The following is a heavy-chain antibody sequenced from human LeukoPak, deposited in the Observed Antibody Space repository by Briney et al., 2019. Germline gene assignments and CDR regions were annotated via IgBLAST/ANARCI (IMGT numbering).Heavy chain of an antibody. J-gene: IGHJ3*02. CDR3: VREKLGRPYDAFDI. Sequence: GASVKVSFKASGYTFNSYYLHWVRQAPGQGLEWMGRINPNNEAANHAQTFQGRVTMTRDMSISTVYLELSRLRSDDTAMYYCVREKLGRPYDAFDIWGQGTMVTVSS. V-gene: IGHV1-2*06. CDR1: GYTFNSYY. CDR2: INPNNEAA. D-gene: IGHD1-1*01.